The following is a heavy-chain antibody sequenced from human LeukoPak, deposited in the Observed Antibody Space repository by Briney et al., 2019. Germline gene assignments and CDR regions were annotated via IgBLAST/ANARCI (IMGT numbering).Heavy chain of an antibody. CDR3: ASLGYEGDAFDI. Sequence: SVKVSCRASGGTFSSYAISWVRQAPGQGLEWMGGIIPIFGTANYAQKFQGRVTNTTDESTSTAYMELSSLRSEDTAVYYCASLGYEGDAFDIWGQGTMVTVSS. V-gene: IGHV1-69*05. D-gene: IGHD6-13*01. CDR1: GGTFSSYA. J-gene: IGHJ3*02. CDR2: IIPIFGTA.